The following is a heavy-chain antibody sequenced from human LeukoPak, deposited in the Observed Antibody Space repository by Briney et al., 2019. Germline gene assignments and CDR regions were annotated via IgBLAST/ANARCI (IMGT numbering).Heavy chain of an antibody. V-gene: IGHV3-30-3*01. CDR3: AKGVAVVPAVADY. D-gene: IGHD2-2*01. CDR2: ISYDGSDK. CDR1: GFTFSSYE. Sequence: PGRSLRLSCAASGFTFSSYEMHWVRQAPVKGLEWVAVISYDGSDKYYGVSVKGRFTISRDNSKNTLYLQINSLGPEDTAVYYCAKGVAVVPAVADYWGQGTLVTVSS. J-gene: IGHJ4*02.